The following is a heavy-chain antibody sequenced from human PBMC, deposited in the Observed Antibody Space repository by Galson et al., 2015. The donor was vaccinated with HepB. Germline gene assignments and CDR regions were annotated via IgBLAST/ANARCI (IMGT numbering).Heavy chain of an antibody. CDR2: ISWNSGSI. CDR1: GFTFDNYA. CDR3: AKDVGPGGHGNYYYYMDV. Sequence: SLRLSCAASGFTFDNYAMHWVRQAPGKGLEWVSGISWNSGSIGYADSVKGRFTISRDNAKSSLYLQMNSLRAEDTALYYCAKDVGPGGHGNYYYYMDVWGKGTTVTVSS. V-gene: IGHV3-9*01. D-gene: IGHD1-1*01. J-gene: IGHJ6*03.